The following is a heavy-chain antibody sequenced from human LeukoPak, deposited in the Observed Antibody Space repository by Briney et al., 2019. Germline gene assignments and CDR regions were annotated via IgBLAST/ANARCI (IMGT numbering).Heavy chain of an antibody. CDR2: IYTSGST. D-gene: IGHD3-10*01. J-gene: IGHJ4*02. CDR1: GGSLSTYY. Sequence: SETLSLTCTVSGGSLSTYYWGWIRQPAGQGLEWIGRIYTSGSTNYNPSLKSRVTISVDKSKNQFSLKLSSVTAADMAVYYCASSGLMRESFDYWGQGTLVTVSS. V-gene: IGHV4-4*07. CDR3: ASSGLMRESFDY.